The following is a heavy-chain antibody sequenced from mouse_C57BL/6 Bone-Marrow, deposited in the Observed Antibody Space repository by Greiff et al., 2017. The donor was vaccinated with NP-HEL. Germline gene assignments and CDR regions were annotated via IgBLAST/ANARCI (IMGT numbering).Heavy chain of an antibody. CDR1: GFTFSDYG. J-gene: IGHJ4*01. D-gene: IGHD1-1*01. CDR2: ISSGSSTI. Sequence: EVKLVESGGGLVKPGGSLKLSCAASGFTFSDYGMHWVRQAPEKGLEWVAYISSGSSTIYYADTVKGRFTISRDNAKNTLFLQMTSLRSEDTAMYYCARRHYGSSLYAMDYWGQGTSVTVSS. V-gene: IGHV5-17*01. CDR3: ARRHYGSSLYAMDY.